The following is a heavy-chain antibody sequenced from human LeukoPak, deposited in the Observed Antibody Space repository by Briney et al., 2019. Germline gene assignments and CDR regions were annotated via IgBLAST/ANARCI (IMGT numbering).Heavy chain of an antibody. V-gene: IGHV3-21*01. CDR2: ISSSSSYI. J-gene: IGHJ4*02. CDR3: AREGNRRSFDY. CDR1: GFTFSSYS. D-gene: IGHD2/OR15-2a*01. Sequence: GGSLRLSCAASGFTFSSYSMNWVRQAPGKGLEWVSSISSSSSYIYYADSVKGRFTISRDNAKNSLSLQMNSPRAEDTAVYYRAREGNRRSFDYWGQGTLVTVSS.